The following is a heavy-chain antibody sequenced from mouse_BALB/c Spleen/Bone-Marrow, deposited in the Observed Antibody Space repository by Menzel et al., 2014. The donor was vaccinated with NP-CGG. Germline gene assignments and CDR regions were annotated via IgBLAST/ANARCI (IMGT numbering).Heavy chain of an antibody. D-gene: IGHD2-14*01. CDR2: IHPNSGNT. CDR3: ARHHRYAYYFDY. CDR1: GYTFTNSW. V-gene: IGHV1S130*01. J-gene: IGHJ2*01. Sequence: QVQLQQPGSVLVRPGASVKLSCKASGYTFTNSWIHWAKPRPGQGLEWIGEIHPNSGNTNFNEKFKVKATLTVDTSSSTAYVGLSSLTAEDSADYYCARHHRYAYYFDYWGQGTTLTVSS.